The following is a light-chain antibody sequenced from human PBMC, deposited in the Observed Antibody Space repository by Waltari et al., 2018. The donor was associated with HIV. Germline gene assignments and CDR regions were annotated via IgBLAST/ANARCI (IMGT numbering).Light chain of an antibody. V-gene: IGLV3-21*02. CDR1: NVESNS. Sequence: SYVLTQPASVSVAPGQTTNVTCGGDNVESNSVHWYQHKAGKAPILVLYDDSARPSGIPERFSGSNFRNTATLTITRVEAGDEADYYCHVWESGSDEYVFGTGTKVTV. CDR3: HVWESGSDEYV. J-gene: IGLJ1*01. CDR2: DDS.